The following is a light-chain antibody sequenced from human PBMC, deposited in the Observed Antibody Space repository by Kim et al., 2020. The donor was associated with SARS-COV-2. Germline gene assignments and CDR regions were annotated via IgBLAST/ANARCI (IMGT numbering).Light chain of an antibody. Sequence: SIHIACTGATSDVGGYDYVSWYQQHPGKVPKLIIYDVDNRPSGVSNRFSGSKSGNTASLTISGLQAEDEADYYCSSYTSGNTLYVFGPGTKVTVL. CDR2: DVD. V-gene: IGLV2-14*03. CDR3: SSYTSGNTLYV. J-gene: IGLJ1*01. CDR1: TSDVGGYDY.